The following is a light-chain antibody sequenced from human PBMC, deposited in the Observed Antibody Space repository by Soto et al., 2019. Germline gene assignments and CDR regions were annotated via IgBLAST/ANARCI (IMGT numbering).Light chain of an antibody. V-gene: IGLV2-23*01. CDR3: CSYAGSSSWV. J-gene: IGLJ3*02. CDR1: SSDVGSYNL. CDR2: EAS. Sequence: QSALTQPASVSGSPGQSSTISCTGTSSDVGSYNLVSWYQQHPGKAPKVMIYEASKRPSGVSIRFSGSKSGNTASLTISGLQAEDEADYYCCSYAGSSSWVFGGGTKVTVL.